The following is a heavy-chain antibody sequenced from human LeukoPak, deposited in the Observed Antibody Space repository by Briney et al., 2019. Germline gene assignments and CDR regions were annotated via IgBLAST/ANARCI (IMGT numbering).Heavy chain of an antibody. J-gene: IGHJ4*02. CDR3: AKDLGWSPKYYFDY. V-gene: IGHV3-33*06. D-gene: IGHD2-15*01. CDR1: GFTFSTCN. Sequence: PGGSLRLSCAASGFTFSTCNMNWVRQAPGKGLEWVAVIWYDGSNKYYADSVKGRFTISRDNSKNTLYLQMNSLRAEDTAVYYCAKDLGWSPKYYFDYWGQGTLVTVSS. CDR2: IWYDGSNK.